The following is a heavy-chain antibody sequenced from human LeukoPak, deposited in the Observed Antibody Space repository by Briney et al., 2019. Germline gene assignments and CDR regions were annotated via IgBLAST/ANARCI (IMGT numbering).Heavy chain of an antibody. D-gene: IGHD6-19*01. CDR3: SRQGYSSAAFDI. CDR1: GGSISSSSYT. Sequence: SETLSLTCTVSGGSISSSSYTWGWIRQPPGKGLEWIGNIYYSGSTYYNPSIKSRVTISVDTFKNQFSLKLSSVTAADTAVYYCSRQGYSSAAFDIWGQGTMVTVSS. V-gene: IGHV4-39*01. CDR2: IYYSGST. J-gene: IGHJ3*02.